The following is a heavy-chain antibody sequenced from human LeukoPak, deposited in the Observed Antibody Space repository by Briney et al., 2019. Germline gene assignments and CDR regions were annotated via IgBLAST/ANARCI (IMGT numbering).Heavy chain of an antibody. CDR2: IKQDGSEK. Sequence: GGSLRLSCAVSGFNFNSYWMSWVRQAPGKGLEWVANIKQDGSEKYYVDSVKGRFTISRDNAKNTLYLQMNSLRAEDTAVYYCARPGLFGVVFDAFDIWGQGTMVTVSS. D-gene: IGHD3-3*01. CDR3: ARPGLFGVVFDAFDI. J-gene: IGHJ3*02. V-gene: IGHV3-7*01. CDR1: GFNFNSYW.